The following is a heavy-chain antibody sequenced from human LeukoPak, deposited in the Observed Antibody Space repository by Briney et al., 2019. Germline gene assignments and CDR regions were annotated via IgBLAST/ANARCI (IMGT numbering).Heavy chain of an antibody. D-gene: IGHD4-23*01. CDR2: IYYTGVT. Sequence: PSETLSLTCTVSGGSIITSGHYWSWIRQPPGKGLEWIGSIYYTGVTSTNPFFRSRMSISVDTSKNQFSLNLTSVTAADAAVYYCARERSSSGGHSWFDPWGQGTLVTVSS. J-gene: IGHJ5*02. CDR1: GGSIITSGHY. CDR3: ARERSSSGGHSWFDP. V-gene: IGHV4-39*07.